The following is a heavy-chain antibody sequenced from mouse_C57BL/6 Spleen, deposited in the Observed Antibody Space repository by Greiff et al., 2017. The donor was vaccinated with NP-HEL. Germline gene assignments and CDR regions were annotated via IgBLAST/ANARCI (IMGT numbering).Heavy chain of an antibody. J-gene: IGHJ1*03. V-gene: IGHV1-64*01. CDR3: ARGALLPGYFDV. CDR1: GYTFTSYW. Sequence: VKLQQPGAELVKPGASVKLSCKASGYTFTSYWMHWVKQRPGQGLEWIGMIHPNSGSTNYNEKFKSKATLTVDKSSSTAYMQLSSLTSEDSAVYYCARGALLPGYFDVWGTGTTVTVSS. D-gene: IGHD1-1*01. CDR2: IHPNSGST.